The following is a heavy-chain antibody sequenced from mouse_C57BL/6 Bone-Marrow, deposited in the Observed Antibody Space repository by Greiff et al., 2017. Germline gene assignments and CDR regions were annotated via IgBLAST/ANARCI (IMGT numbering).Heavy chain of an antibody. J-gene: IGHJ1*03. CDR1: GFTFTDYY. CDR3: ARSTTVVATDWYFDV. CDR2: IRNKANGYTT. D-gene: IGHD1-1*01. V-gene: IGHV7-3*01. Sequence: EVHLVESGGGLVQPGGSLSLSCEASGFTFTDYYMSWVPRPPGKALEWLGFIRNKANGYTTEYGAALKGRFTISRDNSQSILYLQMNALRAEDSATYYCARSTTVVATDWYFDVWGTGTTVTVSS.